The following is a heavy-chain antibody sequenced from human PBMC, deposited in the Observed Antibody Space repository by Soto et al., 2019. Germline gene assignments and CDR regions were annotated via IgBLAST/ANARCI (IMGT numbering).Heavy chain of an antibody. Sequence: SETLSLTCTVSGGSISSSSYYWGWIRQPPGKGLEWIGSIYYSGSTYYNPSLKSRVTISVDTSKNQFSLKLSSVTAADTAVYYCARHKWSSSGWYGTDNWFDPWGQGTLVT. V-gene: IGHV4-39*01. J-gene: IGHJ5*02. CDR3: ARHKWSSSGWYGTDNWFDP. CDR2: IYYSGST. CDR1: GGSISSSSYY. D-gene: IGHD6-19*01.